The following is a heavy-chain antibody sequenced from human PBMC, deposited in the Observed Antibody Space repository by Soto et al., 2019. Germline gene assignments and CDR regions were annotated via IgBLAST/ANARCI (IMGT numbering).Heavy chain of an antibody. J-gene: IGHJ5*02. D-gene: IGHD2-2*03. CDR2: IIPIFGTA. CDR3: ARAYVEIVASGGAGTYNWFDP. CDR1: GGTFSSYA. Sequence: SVKVSCKASGGTFSSYAISWVRQAPGQGLEWMGGIIPIFGTANYAQKFQGRVTITADKSTSTAYMELSSLRSDDTAVYYCARAYVEIVASGGAGTYNWFDPWGQGTLVTVSS. V-gene: IGHV1-69*06.